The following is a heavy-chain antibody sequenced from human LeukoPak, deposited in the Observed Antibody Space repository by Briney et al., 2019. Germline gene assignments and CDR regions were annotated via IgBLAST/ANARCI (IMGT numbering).Heavy chain of an antibody. Sequence: GGSLRLSCAASGFTFISYDMNWVRQAPGKGPEWLSYISSRGTTMYYADSVKGRFTISRDNAKKSLDLQMNSLRAEDTAVYYCAKDFWSGSYYFDYWGQGTLVTVSS. V-gene: IGHV3-48*01. D-gene: IGHD1-26*01. CDR2: ISSRGTTM. J-gene: IGHJ4*02. CDR3: AKDFWSGSYYFDY. CDR1: GFTFISYD.